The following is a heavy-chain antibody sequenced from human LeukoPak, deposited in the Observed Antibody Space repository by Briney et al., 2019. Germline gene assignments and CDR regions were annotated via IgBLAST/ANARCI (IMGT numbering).Heavy chain of an antibody. Sequence: PGGSLRLSCAASGFTFSSYAMSWVRQAPGKGLEWVSAISGSGGSTYYADSVKGRFTISRDNSKNTLYLQMNSLRAEDTAVYYCAEVGAMVRGVPTYFDYWGQGTLVTVSS. CDR1: GFTFSSYA. D-gene: IGHD3-10*01. CDR2: ISGSGGST. J-gene: IGHJ4*02. V-gene: IGHV3-23*01. CDR3: AEVGAMVRGVPTYFDY.